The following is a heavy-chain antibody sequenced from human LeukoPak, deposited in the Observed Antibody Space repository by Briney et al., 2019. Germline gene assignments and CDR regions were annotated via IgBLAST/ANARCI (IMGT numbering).Heavy chain of an antibody. CDR2: SEDKRNSYIT. V-gene: IGHV3-72*01. J-gene: IGHJ3*02. CDR1: GFTSSNHY. CDR3: GRGKIGSGVASDI. D-gene: IGHD1-26*01. Sequence: GGSLRLSCAAFGFTSSNHYMGWVRQAPGKGLEWVGRSEDKRNSYITDYAASVKGRFTISRDDSKNSLYLQISRLRTEYTAVYDCGRGKIGSGVASDIWGQGTKVIVSS.